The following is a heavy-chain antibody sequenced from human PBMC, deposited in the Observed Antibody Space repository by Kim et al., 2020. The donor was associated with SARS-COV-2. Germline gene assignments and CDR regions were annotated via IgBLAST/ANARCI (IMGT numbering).Heavy chain of an antibody. CDR3: ARAGRITMIVVVEGGAFDI. V-gene: IGHV3-11*06. Sequence: KGRFTISRDNAKNSLYLQMNGLRAEDTAVYYCARAGRITMIVVVEGGAFDIWGQGTMVTVSS. D-gene: IGHD3-22*01. J-gene: IGHJ3*02.